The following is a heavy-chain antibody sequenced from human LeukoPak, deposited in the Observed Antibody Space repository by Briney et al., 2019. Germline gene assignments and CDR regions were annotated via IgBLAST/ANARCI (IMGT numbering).Heavy chain of an antibody. V-gene: IGHV3-23*01. Sequence: GGSLRLSCAASGFTFSSYAMSWVRQAPGKGLEWVSAISGSGGSTYYADSVKGRFTISRDNSKNTLYLQMNSLRAEDTAVYYCAKDLKAIVGATTHSFRIAFDIWGQGTMVTVSS. J-gene: IGHJ3*02. D-gene: IGHD1-26*01. CDR1: GFTFSSYA. CDR2: ISGSGGST. CDR3: AKDLKAIVGATTHSFRIAFDI.